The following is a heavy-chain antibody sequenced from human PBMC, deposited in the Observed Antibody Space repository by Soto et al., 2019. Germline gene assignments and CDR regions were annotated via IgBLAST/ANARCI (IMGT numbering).Heavy chain of an antibody. D-gene: IGHD3-10*01. V-gene: IGHV1-18*04. CDR3: ARVPLIRGIILTVPDY. Sequence: ASVKVSCKASGYTFSSYGINWVRQAPGQGLEWLGWISTYNDNTAFAQNLQGGVTMTTDTSTRTAYMELRSLRSDDTAVYYCARVPLIRGIILTVPDYWGQGTLVTVSS. J-gene: IGHJ4*02. CDR1: GYTFSSYG. CDR2: ISTYNDNT.